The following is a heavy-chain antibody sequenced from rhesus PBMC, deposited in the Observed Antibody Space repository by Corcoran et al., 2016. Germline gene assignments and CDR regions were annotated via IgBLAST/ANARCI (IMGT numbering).Heavy chain of an antibody. CDR3: ARDSPPLRYDY. D-gene: IGHD4-29*01. J-gene: IGHJ4*01. Sequence: QVQLQESGPGLVKPSETLSLTCAVPGGSISDDYYWSWIRQPPGKGLEWIGYIYGSGGGTNYNPSLKNRVTISIDTSKNQFSLKLSSVTAADTAVYYCARDSPPLRYDYWGQGVLVTVSS. CDR1: GGSISDDYY. V-gene: IGHV4-106*01. CDR2: IYGSGGGT.